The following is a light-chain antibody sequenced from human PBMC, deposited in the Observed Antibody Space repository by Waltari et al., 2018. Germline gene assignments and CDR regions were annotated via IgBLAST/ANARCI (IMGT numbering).Light chain of an antibody. CDR3: SSYTSSSTWV. V-gene: IGLV2-14*01. CDR2: EVS. J-gene: IGLJ3*02. Sequence: QSALTQPASVSGSPGQSLPISCTGTSSDVGCYNYVSWYQQHPGKAPKLIIYEVSNRPSGVSNRFSGSKSGNTASLTISGLQAEDEADYYCSSYTSSSTWVFGGGTKLIVL. CDR1: SSDVGCYNY.